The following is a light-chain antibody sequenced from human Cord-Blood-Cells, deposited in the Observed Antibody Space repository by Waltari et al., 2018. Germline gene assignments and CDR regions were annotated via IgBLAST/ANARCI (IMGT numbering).Light chain of an antibody. Sequence: DIPLTQSPSSLSASVGDTVSITCRASQSISSYLNWYQQKPGKVPNLLIYAASSLQSGVPSRFSGSGSGTDFTLTISSLQPEDFATYYCQQSYSTPRTFGQGTKVEIK. CDR3: QQSYSTPRT. J-gene: IGKJ1*01. CDR1: QSISSY. V-gene: IGKV1-39*01. CDR2: AAS.